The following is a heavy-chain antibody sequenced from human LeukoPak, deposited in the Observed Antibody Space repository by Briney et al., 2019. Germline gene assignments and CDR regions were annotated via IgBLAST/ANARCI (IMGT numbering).Heavy chain of an antibody. Sequence: ASVKVSCKSSGYTFTGYYMHWVRQAPGQGLEWMGWINPDRGGTNYAQKFQGGVTMTRDMSISTAYVELSRLRSDDTAVYYCARAHERQLWSSGIDYWGQGTLVNGSS. CDR3: ARAHERQLWSSGIDY. CDR1: GYTFTGYY. D-gene: IGHD5-18*01. CDR2: INPDRGGT. V-gene: IGHV1-2*02. J-gene: IGHJ4*02.